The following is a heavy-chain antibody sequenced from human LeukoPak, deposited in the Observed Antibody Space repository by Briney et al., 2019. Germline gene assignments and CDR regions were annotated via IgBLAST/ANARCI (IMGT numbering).Heavy chain of an antibody. CDR1: GFTFSSYA. V-gene: IGHV3-23*01. CDR2: ISGSGGST. Sequence: GGSLRLSCAASGFTFSSYAMSWVRQAPGKGLEWVSAISGSGGSTYYADSVKGRFTISRDNAKNSLYLQMNSLRAEDTAVYYCARKTAALYGMDVWGQGTTVTVSS. J-gene: IGHJ6*02. D-gene: IGHD6-13*01. CDR3: ARKTAALYGMDV.